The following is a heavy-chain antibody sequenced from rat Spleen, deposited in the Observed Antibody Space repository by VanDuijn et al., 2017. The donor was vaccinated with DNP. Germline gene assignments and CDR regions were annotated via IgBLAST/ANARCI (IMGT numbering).Heavy chain of an antibody. V-gene: IGHV5S13*01. Sequence: EVQLVESGGGLVQPGRSLKLSCAASGFTFNKYWMTWIRQVPGKGLEWIASLSTGGDKSAYRDSVKGRFIIFRDDAKNTQYLQMDSLRSEDTATYYCANGGDGIWFAFWGQGTLVTVSS. D-gene: IGHD1-1*01. CDR1: GFTFNKYW. J-gene: IGHJ3*01. CDR3: ANGGDGIWFAF. CDR2: LSTGGDKS.